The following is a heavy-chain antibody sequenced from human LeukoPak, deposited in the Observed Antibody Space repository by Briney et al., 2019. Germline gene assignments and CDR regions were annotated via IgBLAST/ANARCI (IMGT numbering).Heavy chain of an antibody. J-gene: IGHJ4*02. CDR2: ISPKSGGT. CDR1: GYTFTCHY. D-gene: IGHD5-12*01. CDR3: ARDRAVATIGGVDY. Sequence: ASVKVSCKASGYTFTCHYMHWVRQAPGLGLEWMGWISPKSGGTNYAQKFQGRVTMTRDTSISTAYMELSRLRSDDTAVYYCARDRAVATIGGVDYWGQGTLVTVSS. V-gene: IGHV1-2*02.